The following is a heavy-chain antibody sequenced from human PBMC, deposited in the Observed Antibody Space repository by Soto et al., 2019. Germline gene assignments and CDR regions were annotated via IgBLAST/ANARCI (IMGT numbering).Heavy chain of an antibody. J-gene: IGHJ5*02. Sequence: GASVKVSCKASGGTFSSYAISWVRQAPGQGLEWMGIINPSGGSTSYAQKFQGRVTMTRDTSTSTVYMELSSLRSEDTAVYYCARETQWELATQLNWFDPWGQGTLVTVSS. D-gene: IGHD1-26*01. CDR2: INPSGGST. CDR1: GGTFSSYA. V-gene: IGHV1-46*01. CDR3: ARETQWELATQLNWFDP.